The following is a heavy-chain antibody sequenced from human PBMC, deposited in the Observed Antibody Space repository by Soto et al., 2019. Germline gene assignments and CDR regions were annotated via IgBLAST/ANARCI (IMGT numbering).Heavy chain of an antibody. CDR2: IKQDGSEK. Sequence: VQVVESGGGLVQPGGSLRLSCAASGFTFSSFWMSWVRQAPGKGLEWVAEIKQDGSEKYYVDSVKGRFTISRDNTKKSLYLQMNSLGAEDTAVYYCARALAVAGDKYFDYWGQGTLVTVSS. D-gene: IGHD6-19*01. CDR3: ARALAVAGDKYFDY. J-gene: IGHJ4*02. CDR1: GFTFSSFW. V-gene: IGHV3-7*03.